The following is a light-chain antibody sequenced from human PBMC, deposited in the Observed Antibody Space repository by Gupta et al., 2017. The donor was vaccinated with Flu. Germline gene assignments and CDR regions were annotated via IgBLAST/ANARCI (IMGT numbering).Light chain of an antibody. Sequence: INLSCTGSSSDIRSYNLVSWYKQHPGKAPKLMIYEVTKRPSGVSNRFSGSKSGNTASLTISGLQAEDEADYYCCSYAGSSTSWVFGGGTRLTVL. CDR2: EVT. J-gene: IGLJ3*02. V-gene: IGLV2-23*02. CDR3: CSYAGSSTSWV. CDR1: SSDIRSYNL.